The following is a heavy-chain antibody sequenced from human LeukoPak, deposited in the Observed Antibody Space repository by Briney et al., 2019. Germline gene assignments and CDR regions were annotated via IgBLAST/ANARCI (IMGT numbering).Heavy chain of an antibody. Sequence: NPSETPSLTCTVSGGSISSYYWSWIRQPPGKGLEWIGYIYFSGSTNYNPSLKSRVTISVDTSKSQFSLKLSSVTAADTAVYYCARLTNMEKDVTPTYYMDVWGKGTTVTVSS. CDR1: GGSISSYY. CDR3: ARLTNMEKDVTPTYYMDV. D-gene: IGHD2-8*01. CDR2: IYFSGST. J-gene: IGHJ6*03. V-gene: IGHV4-59*01.